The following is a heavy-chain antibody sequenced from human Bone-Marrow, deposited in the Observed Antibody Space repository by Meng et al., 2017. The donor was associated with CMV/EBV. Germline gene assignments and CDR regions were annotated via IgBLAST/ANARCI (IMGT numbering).Heavy chain of an antibody. CDR1: GFTFSDVW. D-gene: IGHD3-3*01. J-gene: IGHJ6*02. Sequence: GESLKISCAASGFTFSDVWMTWVRQAPGKGLEWVGRIKSKTDGGTTDYAAPVKGRFTISRDDSKNTLYLQMNSLKTEDTAVYYCTTDYDFWSGYPFFYYGMDVWGQGTTVTVSS. CDR3: TTDYDFWSGYPFFYYGMDV. CDR2: IKSKTDGGTT. V-gene: IGHV3-15*01.